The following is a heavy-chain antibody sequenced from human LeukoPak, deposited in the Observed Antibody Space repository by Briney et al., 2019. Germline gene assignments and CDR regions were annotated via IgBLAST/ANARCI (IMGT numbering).Heavy chain of an antibody. D-gene: IGHD2/OR15-2a*01. Sequence: GDLLLHCAASGFNFRSYAMHWVRPAPGKGLEWVANINPGGGTKNYVASVKGRFTVSRDNAANSLYLQMDSLRAEDTAVYYCAITFSSCSRGTCVLGGQGKVVIVS. CDR1: GFNFRSYA. J-gene: IGHJ4*02. V-gene: IGHV3-7*01. CDR2: INPGGGTK. CDR3: AITFSSCSRGTCVL.